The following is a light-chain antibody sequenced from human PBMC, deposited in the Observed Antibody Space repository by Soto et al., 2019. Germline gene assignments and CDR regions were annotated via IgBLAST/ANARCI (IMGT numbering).Light chain of an antibody. V-gene: IGKV3-20*01. CDR1: QSVTTR. CDR2: GES. J-gene: IGKJ5*01. CDR3: QQDRASTIT. Sequence: IVVTQSRVTXSLCEMERVTLSCRASQSVTTRLAWYQNKPGQDXRXXXSGESSRASGVQVRLSGSGSGTEFNLTISILEPEDFAMYYCQQDRASTITFGLGTRLEI.